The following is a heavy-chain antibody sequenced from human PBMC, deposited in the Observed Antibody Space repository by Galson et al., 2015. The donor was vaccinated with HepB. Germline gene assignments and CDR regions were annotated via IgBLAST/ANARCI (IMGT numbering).Heavy chain of an antibody. D-gene: IGHD1-26*01. CDR1: GFTFSSYA. CDR3: ASGLYIRAGGGGGSFLGY. CDR2: ISYDGSHK. V-gene: IGHV3-30*04. Sequence: SLRLSCAASGFTFSSYAMHWVRQAPGKGLEWVAVISYDGSHKYYADSVQGRFTISRDNSKNTLYLQMHSLRAEDTAVYYCASGLYIRAGGGGGSFLGYWGQGTLVTVSS. J-gene: IGHJ4*02.